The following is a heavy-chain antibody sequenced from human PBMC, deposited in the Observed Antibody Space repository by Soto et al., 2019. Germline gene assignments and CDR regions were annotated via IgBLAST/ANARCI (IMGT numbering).Heavy chain of an antibody. D-gene: IGHD3-10*01. J-gene: IGHJ4*02. V-gene: IGHV3-23*01. CDR1: GFTFSSYA. CDR3: AKVTTVLLWFGELQNYFDY. CDR2: ISGSGGST. Sequence: EVQLLESGGGLVQPGGSLRLSCAASGFTFSSYAMSWVRQAPGKGLEWVSAISGSGGSTYYADSVKGRFTISRDNSKNTLYLQMNSLRAEDTAVYYCAKVTTVLLWFGELQNYFDYWGQGTLVTVSS.